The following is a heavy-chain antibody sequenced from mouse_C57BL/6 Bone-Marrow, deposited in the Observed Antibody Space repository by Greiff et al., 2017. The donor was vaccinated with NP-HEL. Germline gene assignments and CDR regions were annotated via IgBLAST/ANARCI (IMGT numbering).Heavy chain of an antibody. V-gene: IGHV7-3*01. CDR2: IRNKANGYTT. CDR3: ARKGGYFYAMDY. J-gene: IGHJ4*01. CDR1: GFTFTDYY. Sequence: EVKLMESGGGLVQPGGSLSLSCAASGFTFTDYYMSWVRQPPGKALEWLGFIRNKANGYTTEYSASVKGRFTISRDNSQSLLYLQINGRRAEDGAAYYCARKGGYFYAMDYWGQGTSVTVSS.